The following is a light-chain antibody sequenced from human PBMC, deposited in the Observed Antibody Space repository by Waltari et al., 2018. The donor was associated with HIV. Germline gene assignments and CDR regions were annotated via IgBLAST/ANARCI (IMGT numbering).Light chain of an antibody. CDR1: QRVSSY. V-gene: IGKV3-11*01. CDR2: DAS. CDR3: QQRSNWPPPT. J-gene: IGKJ4*01. Sequence: VLTKSPANLSLSPGERATLSYRASQRVSSYLSWYQQKPGQAPRLLIYDASNRATGIPARFSGSGSGTDFTLTISSLEPEDFAVYYCQQRSNWPPPTFGGGTKVEIK.